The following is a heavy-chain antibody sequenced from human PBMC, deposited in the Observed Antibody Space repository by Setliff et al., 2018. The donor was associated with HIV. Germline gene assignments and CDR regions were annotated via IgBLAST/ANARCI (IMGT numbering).Heavy chain of an antibody. J-gene: IGHJ6*02. V-gene: IGHV3-30*02. Sequence: PGGSLRLSCAASRFTFSSYGMHWVRQAPGKGLEWVAFVRYDGSDKYYADSVMGRFTISRDNSKNTLYLQMNTLRADDTAVYFCARPTNIDTLYYGSQTFYMYYYGLDVWGQGTTVTVSS. CDR1: RFTFSSYG. CDR3: ARPTNIDTLYYGSQTFYMYYYGLDV. D-gene: IGHD1-26*01. CDR2: VRYDGSDK.